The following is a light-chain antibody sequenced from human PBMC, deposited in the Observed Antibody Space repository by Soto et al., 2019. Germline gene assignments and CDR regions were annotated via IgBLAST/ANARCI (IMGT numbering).Light chain of an antibody. V-gene: IGLV2-14*03. CDR3: GSYTSSSTVA. CDR1: SSDVGGYNY. CDR2: DVS. Sequence: QSALTQPASVSGSPGQSITISCTGASSDVGGYNYVSWYQQHPGKAPKLMIYDVSIRPSGVSNRFSGSKSGNTASLTISGLQAEDEADYYCGSYTSSSTVAFGGGTKVTVL. J-gene: IGLJ2*01.